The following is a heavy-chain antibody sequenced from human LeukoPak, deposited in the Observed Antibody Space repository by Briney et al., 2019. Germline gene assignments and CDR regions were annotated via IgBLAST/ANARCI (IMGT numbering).Heavy chain of an antibody. CDR3: ARGEFGDYYYFYMDV. D-gene: IGHD2/OR15-2a*01. J-gene: IGHJ6*03. Sequence: PGGSLRLSCAASGFTFSSYSMNWVRQAPGKGLEWVSSITSSNNIYYGDSVKGRFTISRDDAKNSPFLQMNSLRAEDTATYYCARGEFGDYYYFYMDVWGKGTTVTVSS. CDR2: ITSSNNI. CDR1: GFTFSSYS. V-gene: IGHV3-21*01.